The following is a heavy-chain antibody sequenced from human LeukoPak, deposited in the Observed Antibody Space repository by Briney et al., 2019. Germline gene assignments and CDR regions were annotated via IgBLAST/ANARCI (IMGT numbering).Heavy chain of an antibody. CDR2: FDPEDGET. D-gene: IGHD6-13*01. CDR1: GYTLTELS. Sequence: ASVKVSCKASGYTLTELSMHWVRQAPGKGLEWMGGFDPEDGETIYAQKFQGRVTMTEDTSTDTAYMELSSLRSEDTAVYYCATDLGYSSSWYLGYWGQGTLVTVSS. J-gene: IGHJ4*02. CDR3: ATDLGYSSSWYLGY. V-gene: IGHV1-24*01.